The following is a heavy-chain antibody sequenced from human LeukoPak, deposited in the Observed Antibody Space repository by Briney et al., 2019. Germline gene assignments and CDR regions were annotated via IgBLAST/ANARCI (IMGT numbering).Heavy chain of an antibody. Sequence: GGSLRLSCAASGFTFSSYSMNWVRQAPGKGLEWVSSISSSSSYIYYADSVKGRFTISRDNAKNSLYPQMNSLRAEDTAVYYCARDKSSIAVAGYYYYYMDVWGKGTTVTASS. D-gene: IGHD6-19*01. V-gene: IGHV3-21*01. CDR1: GFTFSSYS. J-gene: IGHJ6*03. CDR3: ARDKSSIAVAGYYYYYMDV. CDR2: ISSSSSYI.